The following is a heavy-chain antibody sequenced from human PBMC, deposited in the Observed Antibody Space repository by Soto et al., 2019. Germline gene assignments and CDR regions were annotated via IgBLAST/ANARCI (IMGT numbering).Heavy chain of an antibody. J-gene: IGHJ4*02. CDR3: ARVATVTTHYFDY. V-gene: IGHV4-31*03. Sequence: PSETLSLTCTVSGGSINSGGYYWSWIRQYPGKGLEWIGYIYHSGSTYYNPSLKSRVTISVDTSKNQFSLKLNSVTAADTAVYYCARVATVTTHYFDYWGQGSLVTVSS. CDR2: IYHSGST. CDR1: GGSINSGGYY. D-gene: IGHD4-17*01.